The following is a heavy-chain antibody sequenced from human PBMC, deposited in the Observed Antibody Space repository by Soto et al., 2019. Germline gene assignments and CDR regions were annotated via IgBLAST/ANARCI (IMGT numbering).Heavy chain of an antibody. Sequence: QLHLQESGPGLVKPSGTLSLTCTVSGGSISGSSNYWAWIRQPPGKGLEWIATVHYTGNTYYTPSPXSXXTMSVDTSKNPFSLKLSSVTAADTAVYYCVPYFWSGYYCDFWGQGILLAVSS. CDR2: VHYTGNT. CDR1: GGSISGSSNY. D-gene: IGHD3-3*01. V-gene: IGHV4-39*02. CDR3: VPYFWSGYYCDF. J-gene: IGHJ4*02.